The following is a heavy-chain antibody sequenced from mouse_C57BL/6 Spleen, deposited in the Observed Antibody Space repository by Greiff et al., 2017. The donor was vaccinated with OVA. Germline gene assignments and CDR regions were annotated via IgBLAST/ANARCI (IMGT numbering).Heavy chain of an antibody. CDR2: ILPGSGST. CDR1: GYTFTGYW. D-gene: IGHD2-3*01. CDR3: ARGGALYDGYYAEYFDY. J-gene: IGHJ2*01. V-gene: IGHV1-9*01. Sequence: VQRVESGAELMKPGASVKLSCKATGYTFTGYWIEWVKQRPGHGLEWIGEILPGSGSTNYNEKFKGKATFTADTSSNTAYMQLSSLTTEDSAIYYCARGGALYDGYYAEYFDYWGQGTTLTVSS.